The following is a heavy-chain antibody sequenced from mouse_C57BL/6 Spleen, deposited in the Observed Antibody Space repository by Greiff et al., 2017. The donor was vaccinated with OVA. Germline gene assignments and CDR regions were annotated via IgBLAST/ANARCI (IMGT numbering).Heavy chain of an antibody. CDR2: ISDGGSYT. J-gene: IGHJ2*01. CDR1: GFTFSSYA. CDR3: ARDRDGLDY. D-gene: IGHD2-3*01. V-gene: IGHV5-4*01. Sequence: EVMLVESGGGLVKPGGSLKLSCAASGFTFSSYAMSWVRQTPEKRLEWVATISDGGSYTYYPDNVKGRFTISRDNAKNNLYLQMSHLKSEDTAMYYCARDRDGLDYWGQGTTLTVSS.